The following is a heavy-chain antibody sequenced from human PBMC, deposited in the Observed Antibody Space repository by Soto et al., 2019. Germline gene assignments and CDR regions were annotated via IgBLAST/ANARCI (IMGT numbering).Heavy chain of an antibody. Sequence: SETLSLACSVSGGSISGSYWSWIRQSPGKGLKWLGYAYYTGSTNYIPSLRSRVSISVDTSKNQFSLKLSSVTAADTSVYYCARARAVAGSPLYYYYGMDVWGQGTTDTVSS. CDR3: ARARAVAGSPLYYYYGMDV. J-gene: IGHJ6*02. CDR1: GGSISGSY. V-gene: IGHV4-59*01. D-gene: IGHD6-19*01. CDR2: AYYTGST.